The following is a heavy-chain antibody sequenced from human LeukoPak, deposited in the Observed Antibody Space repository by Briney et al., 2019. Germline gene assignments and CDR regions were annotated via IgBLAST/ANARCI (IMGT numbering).Heavy chain of an antibody. CDR1: GGSIRNYY. J-gene: IGHJ3*02. D-gene: IGHD7-27*01. Sequence: ASETLSLTCTVSGGSIRNYYWSWIRQPPGKGLEWIGYVYYSGSTNYNPSLTSRVTISVDTSKNQFSLKLSSVTAADTAVYYCATSTGDRAAFDIWGQGTMVTVSS. CDR3: ATSTGDRAAFDI. CDR2: VYYSGST. V-gene: IGHV4-59*01.